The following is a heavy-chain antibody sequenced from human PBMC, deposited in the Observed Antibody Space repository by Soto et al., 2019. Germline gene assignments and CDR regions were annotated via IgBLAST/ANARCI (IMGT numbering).Heavy chain of an antibody. Sequence: EVQLLESGGGLVQPGGSLRLSCTASGITFSNYAMSWVRQAPRKGLEWVSSISTSGGRPYYADSVKGRFTISRDNSKNTLYLQMNSLRVEDTAVYYCAKDPDRDEYVWGTYRYIDHWGQGTLVTVSS. J-gene: IGHJ4*02. V-gene: IGHV3-23*01. D-gene: IGHD3-16*02. CDR2: ISTSGGRP. CDR3: AKDPDRDEYVWGTYRYIDH. CDR1: GITFSNYA.